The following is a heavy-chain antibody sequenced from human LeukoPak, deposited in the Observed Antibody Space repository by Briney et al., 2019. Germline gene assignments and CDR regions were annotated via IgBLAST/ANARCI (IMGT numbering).Heavy chain of an antibody. CDR3: ARDRPGHCSGGSCYFRDDAFDI. CDR1: GGSISSYY. Sequence: SETLSLTCTVPGGSISSYYWSWIRQPAGEGLEWIGRIYTSGGTNYNTSVKSRVNMSVDTSKNQFSLKLSSVTAADTAVYYCARDRPGHCSGGSCYFRDDAFDIWGQGTMVTVSS. V-gene: IGHV4-4*07. J-gene: IGHJ3*02. CDR2: IYTSGGT. D-gene: IGHD2-15*01.